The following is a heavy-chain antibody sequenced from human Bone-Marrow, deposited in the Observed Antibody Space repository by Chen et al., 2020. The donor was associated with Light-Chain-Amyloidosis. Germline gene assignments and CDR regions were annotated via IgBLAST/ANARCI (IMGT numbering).Heavy chain of an antibody. Sequence: QVQLQESGPGLVKPSETLSLTCSVSGGSFTSYHWSWIRQPPGKGLEWICYIYHSGSTNYNPSLKSRVTISIEKSKNQFSLNLRSVTAADTAVYYCAGHYYDSNAYYTFDYWGQGALVTVSS. V-gene: IGHV4-59*01. CDR1: GGSFTSYH. CDR3: AGHYYDSNAYYTFDY. CDR2: IYHSGST. J-gene: IGHJ4*02. D-gene: IGHD3-22*01.